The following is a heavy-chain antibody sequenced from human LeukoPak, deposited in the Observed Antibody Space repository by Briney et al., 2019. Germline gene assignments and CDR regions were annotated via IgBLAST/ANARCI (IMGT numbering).Heavy chain of an antibody. Sequence: PGGSLRLSCAVSGFTFSSYSMNWVRQAPGKGLEWVSYISSSSSTIYYADSVKGRFTISRDNAKNSLYLQMNSLRAEDTAVYYCAKATVTTRDYYYGMDVWGQGTTVTVSS. J-gene: IGHJ6*02. V-gene: IGHV3-48*01. CDR1: GFTFSSYS. D-gene: IGHD4-11*01. CDR3: AKATVTTRDYYYGMDV. CDR2: ISSSSSTI.